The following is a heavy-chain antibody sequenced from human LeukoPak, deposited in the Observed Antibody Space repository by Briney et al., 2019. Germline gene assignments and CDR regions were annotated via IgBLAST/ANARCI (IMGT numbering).Heavy chain of an antibody. D-gene: IGHD3-10*01. J-gene: IGHJ4*02. V-gene: IGHV4-59*01. Sequence: SSETLSLTCTVSGDSISSYYWSWIRQPPGKGLEWIGYIYYSGSTNYNPSLKSRVTISVDSSKNQFSLRLSSVTAADTAVYYCASTITMVRGVILAHFDYWGQGTLVTVSS. CDR3: ASTITMVRGVILAHFDY. CDR1: GDSISSYY. CDR2: IYYSGST.